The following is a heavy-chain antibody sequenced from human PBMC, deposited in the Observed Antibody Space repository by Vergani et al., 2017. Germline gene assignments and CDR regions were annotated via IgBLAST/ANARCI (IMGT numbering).Heavy chain of an antibody. J-gene: IGHJ4*02. CDR2: ISGSGGSA. CDR3: ARGSSGWSPFDY. CDR1: GFTFSRYA. D-gene: IGHD6-19*01. Sequence: EVQLLESGGGLVQPGGSLRLSCAASGFTFSRYAMSWVRQAPGKGLEWVSAISGSGGSAYYADSVKGLFTISRDNAKNTLYLQMNSLRAEDTAVYYCARGSSGWSPFDYWGQGTLVTVSS. V-gene: IGHV3-23*01.